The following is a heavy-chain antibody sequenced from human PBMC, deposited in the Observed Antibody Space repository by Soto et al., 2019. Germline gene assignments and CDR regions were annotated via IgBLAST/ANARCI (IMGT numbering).Heavy chain of an antibody. CDR3: ARDLSVPSEYYFDY. D-gene: IGHD6-6*01. Sequence: ASVKVSCKASGGTFSSYAISWVRQAPGQGLEWMGWISAYNGNTNYAQKLQGRVTMTTDTSTSTAYMELRSLRSDDTAVYYCARDLSVPSEYYFDYWGQGTLVTVSS. CDR1: GGTFSSYA. J-gene: IGHJ4*02. CDR2: ISAYNGNT. V-gene: IGHV1-18*01.